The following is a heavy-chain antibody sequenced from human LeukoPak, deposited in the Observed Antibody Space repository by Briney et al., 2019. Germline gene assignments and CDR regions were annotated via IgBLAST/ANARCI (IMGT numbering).Heavy chain of an antibody. J-gene: IGHJ4*02. Sequence: SGGSLRLSCAASGFTFDDYAIHWVRQGPGKGLEWVSGISWNSGSIDYAESVKGRFTISRDNAKNSLYLQMNSLRPEDTALYYCAKGTGRYWTFFDYWGRGTLVTVST. D-gene: IGHD1-26*01. V-gene: IGHV3-9*01. CDR3: AKGTGRYWTFFDY. CDR2: ISWNSGSI. CDR1: GFTFDDYA.